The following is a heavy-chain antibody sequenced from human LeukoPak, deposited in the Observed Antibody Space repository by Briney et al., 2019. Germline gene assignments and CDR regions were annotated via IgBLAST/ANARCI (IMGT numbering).Heavy chain of an antibody. J-gene: IGHJ4*02. CDR1: GGSFSGYY. V-gene: IGHV4-34*01. D-gene: IGHD3-10*01. CDR2: INHSGST. Sequence: SETLSLICAVYGGSFSGYYWSWIRQPPGKGLEWIGEINHSGSTNYNPSLKSRVTLSGDTSNNQFSLKLSSVTAADTAVYYCARARQYYFGSGSYGWWGQGTLVTVSS. CDR3: ARARQYYFGSGSYGW.